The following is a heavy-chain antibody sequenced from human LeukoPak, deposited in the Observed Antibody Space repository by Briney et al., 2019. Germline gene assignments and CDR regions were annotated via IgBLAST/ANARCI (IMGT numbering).Heavy chain of an antibody. CDR1: GGSFSGYY. J-gene: IGHJ4*02. CDR3: ARAHYDSYYARSTFVDY. CDR2: IYYSGSS. Sequence: PSETLSLTCAVYGGSFSGYYWGWIRQPPGKGLEWVGKIYYSGSSFFNPSLWSRVTISVDTSKNQFSLKLTSVTAADTAVYYCARAHYDSYYARSTFVDYWSQGTLVTVSS. V-gene: IGHV4-34*01. D-gene: IGHD3-22*01.